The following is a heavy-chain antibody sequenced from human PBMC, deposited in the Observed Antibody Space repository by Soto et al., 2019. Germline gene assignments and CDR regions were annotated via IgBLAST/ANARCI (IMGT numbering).Heavy chain of an antibody. CDR3: ARDRGDYYDSSGYYDY. D-gene: IGHD3-22*01. CDR2: IIPIFGTA. CDR1: GATFSSYA. Sequence: SVKVSCKASGATFSSYAISWVRQAPGQGLEWMGGIIPIFGTANYAQKFQGRVTITADESTSTAYMELSSLRSEDTAVYYCARDRGDYYDSSGYYDYWGQGTLVTVSS. V-gene: IGHV1-69*13. J-gene: IGHJ4*02.